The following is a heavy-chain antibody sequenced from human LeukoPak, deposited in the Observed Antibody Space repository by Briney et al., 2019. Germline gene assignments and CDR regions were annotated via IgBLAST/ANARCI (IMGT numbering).Heavy chain of an antibody. J-gene: IGHJ4*02. CDR2: IRYDGSNK. Sequence: GSLRLSCAASGFTFSTYGMHWVRQAPGKGLEWVAFIRYDGSNKYYADSVKGRFTISRDNSKNTLYLQMNSLRAEDTAVYYCAKPARTDYADYWGQGTLVTVSS. V-gene: IGHV3-30*02. D-gene: IGHD1-1*01. CDR3: AKPARTDYADY. CDR1: GFTFSTYG.